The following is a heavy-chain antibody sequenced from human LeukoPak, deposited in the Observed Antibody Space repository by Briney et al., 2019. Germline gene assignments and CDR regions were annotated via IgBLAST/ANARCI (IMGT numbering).Heavy chain of an antibody. D-gene: IGHD5-12*01. CDR1: GYTFTSYY. CDR2: ISAYNGNT. J-gene: IGHJ2*01. CDR3: ARSHSAYGYWYFDL. V-gene: IGHV1-18*04. Sequence: GASVKVSCKASGYTFTSYYMRWVRQAPGQGLEWMGWISAYNGNTNYAQKLQGRVTMTTDTSTSTAYMELRSLRSDDTAVYYCARSHSAYGYWYFDLWGRGTLVTVSS.